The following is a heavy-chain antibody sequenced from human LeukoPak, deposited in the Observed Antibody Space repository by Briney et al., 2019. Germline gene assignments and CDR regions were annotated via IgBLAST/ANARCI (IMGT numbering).Heavy chain of an antibody. CDR1: GFTFSSYS. D-gene: IGHD2-15*01. CDR2: ISSSSSYI. J-gene: IGHJ4*02. V-gene: IGHV3-21*01. CDR3: ARRGLGYCSGGSCRIDY. Sequence: GGSLRLSCAASGFTFSSYSMNWVRQAPGKGLEWVSSISSSSSYIYYADSVKGRFTISRDNAKNSLYLQMNSLRAEDTAVYYCARRGLGYCSGGSCRIDYWGQGTLVTVSS.